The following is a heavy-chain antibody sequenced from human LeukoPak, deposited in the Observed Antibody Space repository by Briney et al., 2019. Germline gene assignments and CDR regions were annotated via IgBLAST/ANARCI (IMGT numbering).Heavy chain of an antibody. V-gene: IGHV3-30*02. CDR1: GFTFSSYG. J-gene: IGHJ4*02. Sequence: GGSLRLSCAASGFTFSSYGMHWVRQAPGKGLEWVAFIRYDGSNNYYADSVKGRFTISRDNAKNSLYLQMNSLRAEDTAVYYCAGRIAAGGDYWGQGTLIPVSS. CDR2: IRYDGSNN. CDR3: AGRIAAGGDY. D-gene: IGHD6-13*01.